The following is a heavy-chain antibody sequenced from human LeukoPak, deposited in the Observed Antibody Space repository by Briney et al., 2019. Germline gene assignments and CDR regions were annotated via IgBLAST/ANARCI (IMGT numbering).Heavy chain of an antibody. CDR3: ARARITMIVDY. Sequence: GGSLRLSCAASGFTVSSNYMSWVRQAPGKGLEWVSVIYSGGSTYYADSVKGRCTISRDKSKNTLYLQMNSLRAEDTAVYYCARARITMIVDYWGQGTLVTVSS. D-gene: IGHD3-22*01. V-gene: IGHV3-53*01. CDR2: IYSGGST. CDR1: GFTVSSNY. J-gene: IGHJ4*02.